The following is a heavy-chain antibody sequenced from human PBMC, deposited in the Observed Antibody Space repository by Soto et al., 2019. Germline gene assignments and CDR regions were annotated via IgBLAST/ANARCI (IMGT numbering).Heavy chain of an antibody. Sequence: ASVKVSCKASGYTFTSYYMHWVRQAPGQGLEWMGIINPSGGSTSYAQKFQGRVTMTRDTSTSTVYMELSSLRSEDTAAYYCARGPDARAYYYYYGMDVWGQGXTVTVSS. CDR3: ARGPDARAYYYYYGMDV. CDR2: INPSGGST. V-gene: IGHV1-46*01. CDR1: GYTFTSYY. J-gene: IGHJ6*02.